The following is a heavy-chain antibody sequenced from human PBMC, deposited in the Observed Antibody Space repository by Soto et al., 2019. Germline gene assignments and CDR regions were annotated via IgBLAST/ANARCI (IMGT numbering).Heavy chain of an antibody. V-gene: IGHV3-74*01. CDR1: GFTFNNYW. CDR2: INGDGTTT. D-gene: IGHD3-10*01. J-gene: IGHJ6*02. CDR3: ARGGRGHYGKDV. Sequence: EVQLVESGGGLVQPGGSLRLSCAASGFTFNNYWIHWVRQAPGKGLMWVSRINGDGTTTNYADSGRGRFAISRDNAENTVYLQKNSLRAEDTALYYCARGGRGHYGKDVWGQGTTVTVSS.